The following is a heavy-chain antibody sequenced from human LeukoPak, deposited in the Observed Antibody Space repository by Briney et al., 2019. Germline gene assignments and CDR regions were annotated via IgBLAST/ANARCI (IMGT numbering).Heavy chain of an antibody. CDR1: GFTFSNAW. CDR2: IKSKTDGGTT. CDR3: ARGREGYNYEFLY. D-gene: IGHD5-24*01. J-gene: IGHJ4*02. Sequence: GGSLRLSCAASGFTFSNAWMSWVRQAPGKGLEWVGRIKSKTDGGTTDYAAPVKGRFTISRDDSKNTLYLQMNSLRAEDTAVYYCARGREGYNYEFLYWGLGTLVAVSS. V-gene: IGHV3-15*01.